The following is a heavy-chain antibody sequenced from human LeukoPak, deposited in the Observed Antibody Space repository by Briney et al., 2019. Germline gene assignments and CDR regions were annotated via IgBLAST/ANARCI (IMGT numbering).Heavy chain of an antibody. CDR1: GYIFTSYS. CDR3: ARGGSYYDSSGYYYLGFGY. V-gene: IGHV1-46*01. Sequence: GASVKVSCKASGYIFTSYSMHWVRRAPGQGLEWMGIINPSGGSTSYAQKFQGRVTMTRDMSTSTVYMELSSLRSEDTAVYYCARGGSYYDSSGYYYLGFGYWGQGTLVTVSS. CDR2: INPSGGST. J-gene: IGHJ4*02. D-gene: IGHD3-22*01.